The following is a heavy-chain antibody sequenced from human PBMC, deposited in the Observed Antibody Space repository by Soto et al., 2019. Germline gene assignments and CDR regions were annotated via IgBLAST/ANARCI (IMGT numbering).Heavy chain of an antibody. J-gene: IGHJ4*02. Sequence: SETLSLTCTVSGGSISSGGYYWSWIRQHPGKGLEWIGDIYYSGSTNYNPSLKSRVTISVDTSKNQFSLKLSSVTAADTAVYYCARAPADYCSGGSCYSGYRAYYFDYWGQGTLVTVSS. CDR2: IYYSGST. CDR3: ARAPADYCSGGSCYSGYRAYYFDY. V-gene: IGHV4-61*08. CDR1: GGSISSGGYY. D-gene: IGHD2-15*01.